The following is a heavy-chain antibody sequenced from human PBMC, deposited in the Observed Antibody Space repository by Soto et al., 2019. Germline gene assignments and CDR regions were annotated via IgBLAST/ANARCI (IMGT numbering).Heavy chain of an antibody. Sequence: EVQLLESGGGLVQPGGSLRLSCAASGVTFTSYAMTWVRQVPGEGLQWVSSISKSGDSTYYADSVKGRFTTSRDNSKNTLYLQMNSLRAEDTAIYYCAKRSFGFDYWGQGTLVTVSS. D-gene: IGHD3-10*01. CDR1: GVTFTSYA. J-gene: IGHJ4*02. CDR2: ISKSGDST. CDR3: AKRSFGFDY. V-gene: IGHV3-23*01.